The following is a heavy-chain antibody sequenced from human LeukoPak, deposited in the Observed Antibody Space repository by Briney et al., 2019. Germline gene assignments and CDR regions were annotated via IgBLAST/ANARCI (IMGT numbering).Heavy chain of an antibody. CDR3: ARAMIVVPRSAFDI. CDR2: ISWNSGSI. D-gene: IGHD3-22*01. Sequence: PGGSLRLSCAASGFTFDDYAMHWVRQAPGKGLEWVSGISWNSGSIGYADSVKGRFTISRDNAKNSLYLQMNSLRAEDTAVYYCARAMIVVPRSAFDIWGQGTMVTVSS. J-gene: IGHJ3*02. CDR1: GFTFDDYA. V-gene: IGHV3-9*01.